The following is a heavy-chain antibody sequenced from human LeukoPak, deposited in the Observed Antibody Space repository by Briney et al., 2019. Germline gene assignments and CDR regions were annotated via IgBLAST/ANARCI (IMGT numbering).Heavy chain of an antibody. Sequence: GGSLRLSCAASGFTFSSYWMSWVRQAPGKGLEWVANIKQDGSEKYYVDSVKGRFTISRDNAKNSLYLQMNSLRAEDTAVYYCARGDYDFWSGYSPFDYWGQGTLVTVSS. CDR2: IKQDGSEK. J-gene: IGHJ4*02. V-gene: IGHV3-7*01. CDR1: GFTFSSYW. CDR3: ARGDYDFWSGYSPFDY. D-gene: IGHD3-3*01.